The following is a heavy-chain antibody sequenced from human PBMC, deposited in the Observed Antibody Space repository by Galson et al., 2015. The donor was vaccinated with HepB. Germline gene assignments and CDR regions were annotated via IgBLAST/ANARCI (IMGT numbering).Heavy chain of an antibody. J-gene: IGHJ3*02. CDR2: IIPILGIA. CDR1: GYTFSSYA. CDR3: ARRAEEGAFDI. V-gene: IGHV1-69*04. Sequence: SVKVSCKASGYTFSSYAISWVRQAPGQGLEWMGRIIPILGIANYAQKFQGRVTITADKSTSTAYMELSSLRSEDTAVYYCARRAEEGAFDIWGQGTMVTVSS.